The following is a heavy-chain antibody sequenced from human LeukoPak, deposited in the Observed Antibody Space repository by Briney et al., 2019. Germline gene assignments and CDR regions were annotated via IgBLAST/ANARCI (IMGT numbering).Heavy chain of an antibody. D-gene: IGHD3-10*01. V-gene: IGHV4-34*01. CDR3: ARCRITMVRGVIGWFDP. CDR2: INHSGST. CDR1: GGSFSGYY. J-gene: IGHJ5*02. Sequence: SETLSLTCAVYGGSFSGYYWSWIRQPPGKGLEWIGEINHSGSTNYNPSLKSRVTISVDTSKNQFSLKLSSVTAADTAVYYCARCRITMVRGVIGWFDPWGQGTLVTVSS.